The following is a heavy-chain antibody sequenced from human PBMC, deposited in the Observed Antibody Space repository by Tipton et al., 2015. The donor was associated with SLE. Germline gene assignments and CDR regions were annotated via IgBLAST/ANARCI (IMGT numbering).Heavy chain of an antibody. CDR2: INHSGSP. CDR1: GGSVSGKY. V-gene: IGHV4-34*01. J-gene: IGHJ6*04. CDR3: GRGHFIFGGMGV. D-gene: IGHD3-3*01. Sequence: GLVKPSETLSLTCAVYGGSVSGKYWDWIRQPPGKGLEWIGGINHSGSPNYNPSLKSRVTVSVDTSKNKVSLKLSSVTAADTGVYGGGRGHFIFGGMGVWGNGPTVAVSS.